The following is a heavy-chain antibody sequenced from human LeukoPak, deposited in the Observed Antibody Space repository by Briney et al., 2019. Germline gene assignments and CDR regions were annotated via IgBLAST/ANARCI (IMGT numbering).Heavy chain of an antibody. Sequence: GGSLRLSCVVSGFTFTNYVVHWVRQAPGKGLEWVTLVSSDGGIRYYADSVKGRFSVSRDISKNTLYLQMNSLRVDDTAVYYCARDSETTPIHVLGYWGQGTLVTVSS. CDR3: ARDSETTPIHVLGY. CDR2: VSSDGGIR. D-gene: IGHD2-15*01. J-gene: IGHJ4*02. CDR1: GFTFTNYV. V-gene: IGHV3-30-3*01.